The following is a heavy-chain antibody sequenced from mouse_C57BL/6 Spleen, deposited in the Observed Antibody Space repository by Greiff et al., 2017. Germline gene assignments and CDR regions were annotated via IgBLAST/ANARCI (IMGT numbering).Heavy chain of an antibody. D-gene: IGHD4-1*01. Sequence: EVKLVESGGGLVKPGGSLKLSCAASGFTFSSYAMSWVRQTPEKRLEWVATISDGGSYTYYPDNVKGRFTISRDNAKNNLYLQMSHLKSEDTAMYYCARDWEGYAMDDWGQGTSVTVSS. V-gene: IGHV5-4*01. CDR3: ARDWEGYAMDD. CDR1: GFTFSSYA. CDR2: ISDGGSYT. J-gene: IGHJ4*01.